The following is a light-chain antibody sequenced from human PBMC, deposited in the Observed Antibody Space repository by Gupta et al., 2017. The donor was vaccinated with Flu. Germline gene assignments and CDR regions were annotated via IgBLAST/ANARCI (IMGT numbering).Light chain of an antibody. CDR1: QGLVYSDGNTY. V-gene: IGKV2-30*01. Sequence: DVVMTQSPHSLSVTLGQPASISCRSSQGLVYSDGNTYLHWFQQRPGQTPRRLIHLVSYRDSGVPDRFNGSGSGTYFTLKISRVEADDVGIYFCMQGAHWPWTFGQGTKVEVK. J-gene: IGKJ1*01. CDR2: LVS. CDR3: MQGAHWPWT.